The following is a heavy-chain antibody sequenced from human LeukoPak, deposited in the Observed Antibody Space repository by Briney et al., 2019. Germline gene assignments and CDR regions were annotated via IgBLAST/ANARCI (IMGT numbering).Heavy chain of an antibody. V-gene: IGHV3-53*01. J-gene: IGHJ4*02. D-gene: IGHD3-9*01. CDR1: GFAVNDNY. CDR2: IYSGGDT. CDR3: ARAILLTGSEYYFDS. Sequence: GGSLRLSCAASGFAVNDNYMGWVRQAPGKGLEWVSLIYSGGDTYYADSVKGRFTISRDTSKNTFYLQMSSLRPDDTATYYCARAILLTGSEYYFDSWGQGTLVTVSS.